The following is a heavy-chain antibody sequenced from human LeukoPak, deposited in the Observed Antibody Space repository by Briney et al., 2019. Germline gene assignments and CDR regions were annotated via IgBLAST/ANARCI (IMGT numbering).Heavy chain of an antibody. V-gene: IGHV6-1*01. CDR3: ARGLTTRGMDV. J-gene: IGHJ6*02. CDR2: TYYRSKWYN. Sequence: SQTLSLTCAISGDSVSSNSVAWIWIRQSPSRGLEWLGRTYYRSKWYNDYAVSMKSRITINPDTSKNQFSLQLNSVTPEVTAVYYCARGLTTRGMDVWGQGTTVTVSS. CDR1: GDSVSSNSVA. D-gene: IGHD3-9*01.